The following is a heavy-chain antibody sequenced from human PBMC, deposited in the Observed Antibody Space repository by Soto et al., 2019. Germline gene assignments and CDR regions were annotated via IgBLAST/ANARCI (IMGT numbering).Heavy chain of an antibody. V-gene: IGHV4-31*03. D-gene: IGHD6-13*01. CDR3: ARAKKGIAAAENWFDP. CDR1: GGSISSGGYY. J-gene: IGHJ5*02. CDR2: IYYSGST. Sequence: SETLSLTCTVSGGSISSGGYYWSWIRQHPGKGLEWIGYIYYSGSTYYNPSLKSRVTISVDTSKNQFSLKLSSVTAADTAVYYCARAKKGIAAAENWFDPWGQGTLVTVSS.